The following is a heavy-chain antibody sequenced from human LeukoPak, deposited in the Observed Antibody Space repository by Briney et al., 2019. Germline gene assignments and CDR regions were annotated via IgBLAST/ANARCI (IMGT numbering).Heavy chain of an antibody. CDR3: ARGGGAGSYYGMDV. D-gene: IGHD4-23*01. V-gene: IGHV4-39*07. CDR1: DGSISSSSYY. Sequence: PSETLSLTCTVSDGSISSSSYYWGWIRQPPGKGLEWIGSIYYSGSTYYNPSLKSRVTISVDTSKNQFSLKLSSVTAADTAVYYCARGGGAGSYYGMDVWGQGTTVTVSS. CDR2: IYYSGST. J-gene: IGHJ6*02.